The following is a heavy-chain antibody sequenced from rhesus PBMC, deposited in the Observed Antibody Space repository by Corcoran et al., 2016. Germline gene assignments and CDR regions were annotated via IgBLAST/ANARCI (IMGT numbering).Heavy chain of an antibody. CDR3: ARALYGSSQFDY. Sequence: QVQLQESGPGLVKPSETLSLTCAVSGGSISSSNWWSWIHQPPGKGLEWIGNIGGSSGSTYYNPSLKSRVTISNDTSKNQFSLKLSSVTAAATAVYYCARALYGSSQFDYWGQGVLVTVSS. CDR2: IGGSSGST. CDR1: GGSISSSNW. D-gene: IGHD4-4*01. V-gene: IGHV4S19*01. J-gene: IGHJ4*01.